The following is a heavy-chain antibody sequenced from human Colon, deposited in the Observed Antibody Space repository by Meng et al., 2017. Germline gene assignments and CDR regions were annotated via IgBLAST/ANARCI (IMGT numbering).Heavy chain of an antibody. D-gene: IGHD3-10*01. CDR1: GASISSSTSYY. CDR2: IYYSGST. Sequence: SETLSLTCTVWGASISSSTSYYWGWIRQPPGKELERIGSIYYSGSTYYNPSLKSRVTISVDTSKNEFSLKLSSVTAADTAVYYCARHYITMYRGGINEWGWIDPWGRGTVVTVSS. J-gene: IGHJ5*02. CDR3: ARHYITMYRGGINEWGWIDP. V-gene: IGHV4-39*07.